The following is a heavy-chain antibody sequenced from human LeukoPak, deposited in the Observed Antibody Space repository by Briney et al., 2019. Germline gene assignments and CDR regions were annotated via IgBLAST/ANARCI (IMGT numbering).Heavy chain of an antibody. J-gene: IGHJ3*02. D-gene: IGHD3-22*01. V-gene: IGHV1-2*02. CDR2: INPNSGGT. Sequence: ASVKVSCKASGYTFTGYYMHWVRQAPGQGLEWMGWINPNSGGTNYAQKFQGRVTMTRDTSISTAYMELRSLRSDDPAVYYCARDLRITMIVVVTDDAFDIWGQGTMVTVSS. CDR3: ARDLRITMIVVVTDDAFDI. CDR1: GYTFTGYY.